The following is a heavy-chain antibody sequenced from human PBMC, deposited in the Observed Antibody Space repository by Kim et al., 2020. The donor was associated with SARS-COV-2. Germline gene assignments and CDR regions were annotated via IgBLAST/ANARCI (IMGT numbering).Heavy chain of an antibody. CDR2: IRTKTYGAST. CDR1: GFTFADYA. Sequence: GGSLRLSCTTSGFTFADYAMNWFRQAPGKGLEWVGFIRTKTYGASTEYAASVKGRFTISRDDSKGIAYLQMNSLETEDTAVYYCTRYCSGGSCSDIDYWG. CDR3: TRYCSGGSCSDIDY. D-gene: IGHD2-15*01. V-gene: IGHV3-49*03. J-gene: IGHJ4*01.